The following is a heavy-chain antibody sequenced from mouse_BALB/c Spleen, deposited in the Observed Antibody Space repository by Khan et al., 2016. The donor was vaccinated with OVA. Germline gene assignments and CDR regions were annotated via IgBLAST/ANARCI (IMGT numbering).Heavy chain of an antibody. CDR3: GRADDGGSSFDY. CDR1: GFSLTDYG. D-gene: IGHD1-1*02. Sequence: QVQLQQPGPGLVPPSQSLSITCTVSGFSLTDYGVSWIRQSPGKGLEWLGAIWGGGSTYYSSVLKSRLSISKDNSKSQVFLQMNSLQIDDTAMYYCGRADDGGSSFDYWCKGTTHSVSS. CDR2: IWGGGST. J-gene: IGHJ2*01. V-gene: IGHV2-6-5*01.